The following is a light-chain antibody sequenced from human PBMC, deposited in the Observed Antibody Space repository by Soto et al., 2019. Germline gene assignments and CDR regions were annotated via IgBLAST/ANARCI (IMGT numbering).Light chain of an antibody. J-gene: IGKJ4*01. Sequence: DIQLTQSPSLLSASIGDRVTITCRASHDISTFLAWYQQKPGKAPKLLIYAASTLQSGVPSRFSGSGSGTDFTLTISSLQPEDFATYYCQQLNSYPQLTFGGGTKVEIK. CDR2: AAS. V-gene: IGKV1-9*01. CDR3: QQLNSYPQLT. CDR1: HDISTF.